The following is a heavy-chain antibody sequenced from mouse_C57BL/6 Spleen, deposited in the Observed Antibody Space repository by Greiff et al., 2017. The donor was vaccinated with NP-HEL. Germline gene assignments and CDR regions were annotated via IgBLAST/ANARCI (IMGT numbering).Heavy chain of an antibody. D-gene: IGHD4-1*01. V-gene: IGHV1-4*01. J-gene: IGHJ4*01. Sequence: QVQLQQPGAELVRPGSSVKLSCKASGYTFTSYTMHWVKQRPGQGLEWIGYINPSSGYTKYNQKFKDKATLTADKSSSTAYMQLSSLTSEDSAVYYCARPGWDNAMDYWGQGTSVTVSS. CDR3: ARPGWDNAMDY. CDR2: INPSSGYT. CDR1: GYTFTSYT.